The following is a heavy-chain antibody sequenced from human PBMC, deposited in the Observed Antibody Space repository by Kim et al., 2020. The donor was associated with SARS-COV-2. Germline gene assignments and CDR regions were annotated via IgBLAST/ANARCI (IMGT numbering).Heavy chain of an antibody. CDR2: INPSGGST. J-gene: IGHJ4*02. CDR3: ARGSILRYTGYLARFDY. Sequence: ASVKVSCKASGYTFTSYYMHWVRQAPGQGLEWMGIINPSGGSTSYAQKFQGRVTMTRDTSTSTVYMELSSLRSEDTAVYYCARGSILRYTGYLARFDYWGQGTLVTVSS. V-gene: IGHV1-46*01. D-gene: IGHD3-9*01. CDR1: GYTFTSYY.